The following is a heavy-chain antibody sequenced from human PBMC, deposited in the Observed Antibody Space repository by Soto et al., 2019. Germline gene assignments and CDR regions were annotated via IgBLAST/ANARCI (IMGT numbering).Heavy chain of an antibody. D-gene: IGHD4-17*01. J-gene: IGHJ4*02. V-gene: IGHV3-48*02. CDR3: ARRYGDYEGDDY. CDR2: ISSSSAII. CDR1: GFTFSSYD. Sequence: DVQLVESGGGLVQPGGSLRLSCAASGFTFSSYDMNWVRQAPGMGLQWVSYISSSSAIIYYADSVKGRFTISRDNAKNSLYLQMNSLRDEDTAVYYCARRYGDYEGDDYLGQGTLVTVSS.